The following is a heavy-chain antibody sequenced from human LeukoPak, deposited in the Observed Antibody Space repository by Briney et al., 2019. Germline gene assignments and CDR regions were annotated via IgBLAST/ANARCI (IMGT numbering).Heavy chain of an antibody. CDR3: ARGPAPAYCSSTSCYRAYYYYYGMDV. CDR1: GGSFSGYY. V-gene: IGHV4-34*01. CDR2: INHSGST. D-gene: IGHD2-2*02. J-gene: IGHJ6*02. Sequence: SETLSLTCAVYGGSFSGYYWSWIRQPPGKGLEWIGEINHSGSTNYSPSLKSRVTISVDTSKNQFSLKLSSVTAADTAVYYCARGPAPAYCSSTSCYRAYYYYYGMDVWGQGTTVTVSS.